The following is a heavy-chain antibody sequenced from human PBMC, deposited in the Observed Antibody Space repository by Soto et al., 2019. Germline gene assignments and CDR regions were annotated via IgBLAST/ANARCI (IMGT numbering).Heavy chain of an antibody. CDR3: TTDTRRISVFGVPWDS. CDR2: IKSRSDGGTP. CDR1: GFTLSNAW. Sequence: GGSLRLSCAASGFTLSNAWMNWVRHTPGRGLEWVGRIKSRSDGGTPDYGAPVKGRFTISRDDSLNTVYLQMNSLTAEDTGVYYCTTDTRRISVFGVPWDSWGQGTLVTVSS. D-gene: IGHD3-3*01. J-gene: IGHJ4*02. V-gene: IGHV3-15*01.